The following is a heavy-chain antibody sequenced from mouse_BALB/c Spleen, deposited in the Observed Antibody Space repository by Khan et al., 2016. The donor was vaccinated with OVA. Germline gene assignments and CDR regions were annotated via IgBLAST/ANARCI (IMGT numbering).Heavy chain of an antibody. D-gene: IGHD1-1*01. V-gene: IGHV1-7*01. CDR3: ARRGLRWAVGD. J-gene: IGHJ2*01. CDR1: GYTFINYW. CDR2: INPSTGYT. Sequence: VQLQQSGAELAKPGASVKMSCKASGYTFINYWILWIKQRPGQGLEWIGYINPSTGYTEYNQNFKDKATLTADISSSTAYIQLRSLTSEDSAVFDCARRGLRWAVGDWGQGTTLTVSS.